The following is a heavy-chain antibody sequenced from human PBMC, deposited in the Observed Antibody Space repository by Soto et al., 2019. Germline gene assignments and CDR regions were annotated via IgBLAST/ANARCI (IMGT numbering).Heavy chain of an antibody. D-gene: IGHD3-16*01. CDR2: IFYTGKD. V-gene: IGHV4-4*02. Sequence: QVQLQESGPGLMKPSGTLSLTCAVFGGSISTNSWWTWVRQPPGKGREWIGEIFYTGKDNYNTSLECCVDSSLGKSKDHFSLWLSSLTAADTAVYSCARRRLISNAWHVFDVWGQGTTVTVYS. CDR3: ARRRLISNAWHVFDV. J-gene: IGHJ6*02. CDR1: GGSISTNSW.